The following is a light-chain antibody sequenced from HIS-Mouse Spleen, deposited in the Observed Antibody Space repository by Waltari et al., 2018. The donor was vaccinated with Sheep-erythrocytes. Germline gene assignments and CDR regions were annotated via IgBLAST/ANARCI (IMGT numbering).Light chain of an antibody. Sequence: DIVMTQSPLSLPVTPGEPASISCMSRQSLLHSNGYNYLDWYLQKPGQSPQLLIYLGSNRASGVPDRFSGSGSGTDFTLKISRVEAEDVGVYYCMQALQTPIFTFGPGTKVDIK. J-gene: IGKJ3*01. V-gene: IGKV2-28*01. CDR3: MQALQTPIFT. CDR1: QSLLHSNGYNY. CDR2: LGS.